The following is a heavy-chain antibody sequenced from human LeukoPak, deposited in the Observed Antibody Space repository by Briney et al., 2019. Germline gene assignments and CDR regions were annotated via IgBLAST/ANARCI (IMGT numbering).Heavy chain of an antibody. CDR3: ANSEIQQIDY. D-gene: IGHD1-14*01. J-gene: IGHJ4*02. CDR1: GFTFSSYG. V-gene: IGHV3-30*02. Sequence: GGSLRLSCAASGFTFSSYGMHWVRQAPGKGLEWVAFIRYDGSNKYYADSVKGRFTISRDNTKNTLYLQMNSLRAEDTAVYYCANSEIQQIDYWGQGTLVTVSS. CDR2: IRYDGSNK.